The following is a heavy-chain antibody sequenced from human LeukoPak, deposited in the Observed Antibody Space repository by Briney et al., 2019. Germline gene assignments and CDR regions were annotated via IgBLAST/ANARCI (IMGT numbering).Heavy chain of an antibody. D-gene: IGHD3-3*01. CDR1: GFTFSSYS. V-gene: IGHV3-21*04. J-gene: IGHJ3*02. Sequence: GGSLRLSCAASGFTFSSYSMNWVRQAPGKGLEWVSSISSSSSYIYYADSVKGRFTISRDNAKNSLYLQMNSLRAEDTALYHCARAVYYDFWSGSPDDAFDIWGQGTMVTVSS. CDR3: ARAVYYDFWSGSPDDAFDI. CDR2: ISSSSSYI.